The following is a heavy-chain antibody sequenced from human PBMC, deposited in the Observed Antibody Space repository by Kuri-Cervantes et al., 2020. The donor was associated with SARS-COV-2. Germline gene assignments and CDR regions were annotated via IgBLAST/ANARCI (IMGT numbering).Heavy chain of an antibody. Sequence: GSLRLSCAASGFIVSSSYMSWVRQAPGKGLEWVSIIYAGGGTYYADSVKGQFTISRDISKNTVLLQMNRLRPEDTAVYYCARSCTYARCSEYFQHWGQGTLVTVSS. V-gene: IGHV3-66*02. J-gene: IGHJ1*01. D-gene: IGHD2-8*01. CDR1: GFIVSSSY. CDR2: IYAGGGT. CDR3: ARSCTYARCSEYFQH.